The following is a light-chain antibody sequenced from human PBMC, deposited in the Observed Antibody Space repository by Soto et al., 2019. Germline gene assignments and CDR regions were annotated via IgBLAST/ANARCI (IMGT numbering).Light chain of an antibody. CDR3: CSYAGNSWV. CDR1: SSDVSAFNY. J-gene: IGLJ3*02. V-gene: IGLV2-11*01. CDR2: DVS. Sequence: QSVLTQPRSVSGSPGQSVTISCTGSSSDVSAFNYVSWYQQHPGKAPKVMIYDVSQRPSGVPDRFSGSKSGNTASLTISGLQAEDEADYFCCSYAGNSWVFGGGTKLTVL.